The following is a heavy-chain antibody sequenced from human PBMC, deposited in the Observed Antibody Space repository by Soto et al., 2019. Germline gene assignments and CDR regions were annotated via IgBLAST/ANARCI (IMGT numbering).Heavy chain of an antibody. CDR1: GFTFSNAW. Sequence: VSGGGLVKPGGSLRLSCEASGFTFSNAWMNWVRQGPGKGLEWLGRIKSKVDGGTADYVAATKGRFSISRDDLKNMLYLQMNSLKPDDTAVYYCTTLSYLYYDGMDVWGQGTTVTVS. CDR3: TTLSYLYYDGMDV. CDR2: IKSKVDGGTA. D-gene: IGHD2-2*01. V-gene: IGHV3-15*01. J-gene: IGHJ6*02.